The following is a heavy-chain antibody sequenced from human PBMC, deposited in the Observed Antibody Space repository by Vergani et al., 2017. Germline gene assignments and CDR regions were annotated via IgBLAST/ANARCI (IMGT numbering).Heavy chain of an antibody. CDR3: ANSVSAGNVGVAYFGMDV. CDR1: GFTLNTYG. V-gene: IGHV3-30*02. J-gene: IGHJ6*02. D-gene: IGHD1-26*01. Sequence: QVQILQSGGGVVQPGGSLRLSCTLSGFTLNTYGIHWVRQALGKGLEWVSFIRYDGSSEYYGDSVKGRFTISRDKSQNTVNLQMNSLRTEDTAVYFCANSVSAGNVGVAYFGMDVWGRGTTVTVSS. CDR2: IRYDGSSE.